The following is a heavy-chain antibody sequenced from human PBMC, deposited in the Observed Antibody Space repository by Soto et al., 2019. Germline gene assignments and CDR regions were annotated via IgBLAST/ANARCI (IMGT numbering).Heavy chain of an antibody. J-gene: IGHJ6*02. V-gene: IGHV4-39*01. Sequence: QLQLQESGPGLVKPSETLSLTCTVSGGSISSSSYYWGWIRQPPGKGLEWIGSIYYSGSTYYNPSLKSRVTISVDTSKNQFSLKLSSVTAADTAVYYCARLDGDYDYYGMDVWGQGTTVTVSS. CDR3: ARLDGDYDYYGMDV. CDR1: GGSISSSSYY. D-gene: IGHD4-17*01. CDR2: IYYSGST.